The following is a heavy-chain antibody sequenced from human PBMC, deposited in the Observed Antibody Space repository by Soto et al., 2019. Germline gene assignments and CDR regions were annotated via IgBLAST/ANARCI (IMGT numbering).Heavy chain of an antibody. Sequence: QVQLQQWGAGLLKPSETLSLTCAVYGGSFSGYYWSWIRQPPGKGLEWIGEINHSGSTNYNPSLKRRVTISVDTSKNQFSLKLSSVTAADTAVYYCASARGGGWYRGYFQHWGQGTLVTVSS. CDR1: GGSFSGYY. J-gene: IGHJ1*01. CDR2: INHSGST. V-gene: IGHV4-34*01. D-gene: IGHD6-19*01. CDR3: ASARGGGWYRGYFQH.